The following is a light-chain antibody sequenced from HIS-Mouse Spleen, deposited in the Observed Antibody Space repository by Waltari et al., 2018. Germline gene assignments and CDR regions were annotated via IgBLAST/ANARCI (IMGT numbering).Light chain of an antibody. J-gene: IGLJ2*01. CDR1: SSDVGGYNY. CDR2: EVS. V-gene: IGLV2-14*01. CDR3: SSYTSSSTVV. Sequence: QSALTQPASVSGSPGQSITISCTGTSSDVGGYNYVSWYQQHPGQAPNLMIYEVSNRPSGVSNRFSGSKSGNTASLTISGIQAEDEADYYCSSYTSSSTVVFGGGTKLTVL.